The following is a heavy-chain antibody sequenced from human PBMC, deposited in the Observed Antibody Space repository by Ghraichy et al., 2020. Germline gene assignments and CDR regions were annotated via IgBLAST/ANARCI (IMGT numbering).Heavy chain of an antibody. CDR3: TKYQGGRGWPVDIDY. V-gene: IGHV3-49*03. CDR1: GFTFGDYA. J-gene: IGHJ4*02. CDR2: IRSKAYGGTT. D-gene: IGHD6-19*01. Sequence: GESLNISCTASGFTFGDYAMSWFRQAPGKGLEGVGFIRSKAYGGTTEYAASVKVRFTISRDDSKSIAYLQMNSLKTEDTAMYYCTKYQGGRGWPVDIDYWGQGTLSTVSS.